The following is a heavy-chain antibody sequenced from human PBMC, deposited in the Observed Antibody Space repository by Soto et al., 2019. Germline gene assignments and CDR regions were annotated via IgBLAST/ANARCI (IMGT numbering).Heavy chain of an antibody. D-gene: IGHD3-22*01. J-gene: IGHJ6*02. CDR1: GYNFTSHY. V-gene: IGHV1-46*01. Sequence: ASVKVSCKTSGYNFTSHYFHWVRQAPGQRLESMGIIYPRGGSTIYAQKFQGKVTMTRDTSTHTLYMELSSLRSEDTAIYYCARVGYSSTGTTLHFHGLDVWGQGTTVTVSS. CDR2: IYPRGGST. CDR3: ARVGYSSTGTTLHFHGLDV.